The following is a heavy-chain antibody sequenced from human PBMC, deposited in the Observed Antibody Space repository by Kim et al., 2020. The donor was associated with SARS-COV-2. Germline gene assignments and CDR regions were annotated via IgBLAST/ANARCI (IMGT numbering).Heavy chain of an antibody. J-gene: IGHJ6*02. CDR1: GFTFSRDW. V-gene: IGHV3-7*01. D-gene: IGHD7-27*01. CDR3: GGHNGDDNQEIDV. Sequence: GGSLRLSCAASGFTFSRDWMTWVRQAPGKGLEWVAIIRPDGSKKYYVDSVKGRFTISRDNAKNTLYLQMNSLRAEDTALYYCGGHNGDDNQEIDVWGQGTTFTVSS. CDR2: IRPDGSKK.